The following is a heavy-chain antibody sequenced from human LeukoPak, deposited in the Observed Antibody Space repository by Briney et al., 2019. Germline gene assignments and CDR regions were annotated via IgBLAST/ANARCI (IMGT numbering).Heavy chain of an antibody. J-gene: IGHJ4*02. CDR1: GGSISSYY. CDR3: ARGGSSENSGRFNY. CDR2: IYYSGST. Sequence: SETLSLTCTVSGGSISSYYWSWIRQPPGKGLEWIGYIYYSGSTDYNPSLKSRVTILLDTSKNQFSLKLSSVTAADTAVYYCARGGSSENSGRFNYWGQGTLVTVSS. D-gene: IGHD1-26*01. V-gene: IGHV4-59*01.